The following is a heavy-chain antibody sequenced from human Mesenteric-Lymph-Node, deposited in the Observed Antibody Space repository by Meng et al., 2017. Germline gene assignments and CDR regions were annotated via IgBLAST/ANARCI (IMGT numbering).Heavy chain of an antibody. V-gene: IGHV3-21*01. Sequence: LSLTCAASGFTLSTYSMNWVRQAPGKGLESVSSISSSSSYIDYADSVKGRFTISRDNAKNSLYLQMNSLRAEDTAVYYCARDTYWVWDWGQGTLVTVSS. D-gene: IGHD2-8*02. CDR2: ISSSSSYI. J-gene: IGHJ4*02. CDR1: GFTLSTYS. CDR3: ARDTYWVWD.